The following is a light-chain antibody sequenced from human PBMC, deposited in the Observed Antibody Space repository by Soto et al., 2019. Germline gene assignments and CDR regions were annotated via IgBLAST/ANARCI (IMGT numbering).Light chain of an antibody. CDR2: SNN. Sequence: QSVLTQPPSASGTPGQRVTISCSGSSSNIGSNYVYWYQQLPGTAPKLLIYSNNQRPSGVPDRFSCSKSCSSTSLAISGLRSEDEADSYCAAWDDILSGWVFGGGTKVTVL. J-gene: IGLJ3*02. CDR1: SSNIGSNY. V-gene: IGLV1-47*02. CDR3: AAWDDILSGWV.